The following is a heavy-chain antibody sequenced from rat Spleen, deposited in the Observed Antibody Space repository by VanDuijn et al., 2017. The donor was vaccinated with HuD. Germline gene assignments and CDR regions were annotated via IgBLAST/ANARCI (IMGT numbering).Heavy chain of an antibody. J-gene: IGHJ2*01. CDR1: GFTFSSYW. D-gene: IGHD1-12*02. CDR2: ISPDGGST. CDR3: AKSRFYYYDGGYYCFNY. Sequence: EVQMVESGGGLVQPGESLKLSCVASGFTFSSYWMYWIRQAPGEGLEWISSISPDGGSTYYPDSVKGRFTVSRDNAKGTLFLQMDSLRSEDTATYYCAKSRFYYYDGGYYCFNYWGQGVMVTVSS. V-gene: IGHV5-58*01.